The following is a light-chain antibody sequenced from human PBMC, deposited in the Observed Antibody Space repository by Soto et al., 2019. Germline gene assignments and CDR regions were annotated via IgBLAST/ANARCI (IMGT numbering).Light chain of an antibody. V-gene: IGKV1-12*01. Sequence: DIQMTQSPSSVSASVGDRVTITCRASQGLNSWLTWYQQKPGRPPKLLIFAASILQSGVPSRFSGSGSGTEFALTISSLQPEDVATYYCQQGNAFPRTFGQGTQ. CDR1: QGLNSW. CDR2: AAS. CDR3: QQGNAFPRT. J-gene: IGKJ1*01.